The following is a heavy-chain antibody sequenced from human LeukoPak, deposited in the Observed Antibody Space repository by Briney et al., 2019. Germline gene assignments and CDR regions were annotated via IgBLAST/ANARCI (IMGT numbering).Heavy chain of an antibody. CDR3: ARRGTTYCTVDSCHPNWFDP. CDR1: GFTFSDYY. V-gene: IGHV3-11*03. Sequence: GGPLRLSCAASGFTFSDYYMTWIRQAPGRGLEWISYINGSSSDTKYADSVKGRFTISRDNAKNSLYLLMSSLRAEDTAVYYCARRGTTYCTVDSCHPNWFDPWGQGTLVTVSS. J-gene: IGHJ5*02. D-gene: IGHD2-15*01. CDR2: INGSSSDT.